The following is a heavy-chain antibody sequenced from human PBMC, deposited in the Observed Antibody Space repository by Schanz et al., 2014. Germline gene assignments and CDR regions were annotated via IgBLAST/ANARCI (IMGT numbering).Heavy chain of an antibody. CDR1: GFTFNNYG. J-gene: IGHJ3*01. CDR2: VYMSAAST. D-gene: IGHD5-12*01. Sequence: QAQLVESGGGVVQPGRSLRLSCAASGFTFNNYGMHWVRQAPGKGLEWVSTVYMSAASTRYADSVKGRFIISRDSSKNTLFLQMNSLRPEDTALYFCARDEGRDGYNLAFDVWGQGTLVIVSS. V-gene: IGHV3-NL1*01. CDR3: ARDEGRDGYNLAFDV.